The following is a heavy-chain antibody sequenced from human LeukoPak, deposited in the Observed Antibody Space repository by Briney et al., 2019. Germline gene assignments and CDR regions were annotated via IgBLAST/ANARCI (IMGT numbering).Heavy chain of an antibody. CDR1: GGSISGYY. Sequence: SETLSLTCSVSGGSISGYYWSWIRQPPGKGLEWIGYIYYTGSTNYNPSLESRVTISVDTSKNQFSLRLTSVTAADTAVYYCATNRRGSPPVDWGQGTLVTVSS. CDR2: IYYTGST. CDR3: ATNRRGSPPVD. D-gene: IGHD1-14*01. J-gene: IGHJ4*02. V-gene: IGHV4-59*01.